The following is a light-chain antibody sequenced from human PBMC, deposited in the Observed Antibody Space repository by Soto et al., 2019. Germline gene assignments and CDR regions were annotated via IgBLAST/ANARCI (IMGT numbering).Light chain of an antibody. CDR3: AAWDDSLSGRV. Sequence: QSVLTQPPSASGTPGQRVTISCSGSSSNIGSNYVYWYQQLPGTAPKLLIYRNNPRPSGVPDRFSGSKSGTSASLAISGLRSEDEADYYCAAWDDSLSGRVFGGGTKVTVL. CDR2: RNN. J-gene: IGLJ3*02. CDR1: SSNIGSNY. V-gene: IGLV1-47*01.